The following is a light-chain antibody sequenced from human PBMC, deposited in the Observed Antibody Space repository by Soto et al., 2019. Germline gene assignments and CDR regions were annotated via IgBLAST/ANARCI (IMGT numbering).Light chain of an antibody. CDR2: GAS. CDR1: QSVSSN. V-gene: IGKV3-15*01. Sequence: EIVMTKNPATLSVSPGERATLSCRASQSVSSNLAWYQQKPGQAPRLLIYGASTRATGIPARFSGSGSGTEFTLTISSLQSEDFAVYYCPQLTSHPCTSGHRTRLQI. J-gene: IGKJ5*01. CDR3: PQLTSHPCT.